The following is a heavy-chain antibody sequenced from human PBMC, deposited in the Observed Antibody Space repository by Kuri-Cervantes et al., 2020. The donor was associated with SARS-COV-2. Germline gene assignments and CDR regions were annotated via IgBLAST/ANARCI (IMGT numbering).Heavy chain of an antibody. Sequence: LSLTCAASEFTFSSFGMHWVRQAPGKGLEWVAVVWFDGSRQYYADSVKGRFTISRDNSKNTMYLEMNSLRAEDTAVYFCARERHGAAGGHFDYWAREPWSPSPQ. CDR1: EFTFSSFG. J-gene: IGHJ4*02. CDR2: VWFDGSRQ. D-gene: IGHD6-13*01. CDR3: ARERHGAAGGHFDY. V-gene: IGHV3-33*01.